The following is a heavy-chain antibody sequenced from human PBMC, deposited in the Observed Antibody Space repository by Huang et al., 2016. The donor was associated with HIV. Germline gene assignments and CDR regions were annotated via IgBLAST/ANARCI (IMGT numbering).Heavy chain of an antibody. J-gene: IGHJ4*02. CDR1: GFTLSKAW. CDR2: IKSKTESATT. D-gene: IGHD6-13*01. Sequence: AASGFTLSKAWMSWVRPTPGKGLEWVGLIKSKTESATTDYAAPVQGRFTISRDDAKNTLHLHMTGLKSDDTAVYYCTTWAKTSAGGNWGQGTLVTVSS. CDR3: TTWAKTSAGGN. V-gene: IGHV3-15*01.